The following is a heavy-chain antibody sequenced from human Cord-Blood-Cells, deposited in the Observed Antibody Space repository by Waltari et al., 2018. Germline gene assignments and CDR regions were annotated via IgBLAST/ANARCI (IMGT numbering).Heavy chain of an antibody. CDR2: INHSGSN. V-gene: IGHV4-34*01. CDR1: GGSFSGYY. D-gene: IGHD6-6*01. Sequence: QVQLQQWGAGLLKPSETLSLTCAVSGGSFSGYYWSWIRQPPGKGLEWIGEINHSGSNNYNPSLKSRVTISVDTSKNQFSLKLSSVTAADTAVYYCARGASSSRGYFDYWGQGTLVTVSS. CDR3: ARGASSSRGYFDY. J-gene: IGHJ4*02.